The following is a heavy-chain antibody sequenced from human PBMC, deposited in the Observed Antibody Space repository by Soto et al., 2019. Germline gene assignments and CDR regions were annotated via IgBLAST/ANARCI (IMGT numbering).Heavy chain of an antibody. CDR1: GFTFSSYS. J-gene: IGHJ4*02. Sequence: GESLKISCAASGFTFSSYSMNWVRQAPGKGLEWVSYISSSSSTIYYADSVKGRFTISRDNAKNSLYLQMNSLRDEDTAVYYCARDPCGYDQKIAPNYYFDYWGQGTLVTVSS. D-gene: IGHD3-22*01. CDR2: ISSSSSTI. CDR3: ARDPCGYDQKIAPNYYFDY. V-gene: IGHV3-48*02.